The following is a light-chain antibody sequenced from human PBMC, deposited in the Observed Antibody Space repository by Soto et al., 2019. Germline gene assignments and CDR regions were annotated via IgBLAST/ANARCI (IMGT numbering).Light chain of an antibody. J-gene: IGKJ2*01. CDR1: QSISGW. V-gene: IGKV1-5*01. CDR3: QQYNSYIT. Sequence: DIQMTQSPSTPSASVGDRVTITCRASQSISGWLAWYQVKPGEAPKVLIYDASTLQSGVPSRFSGSGSGTEFTLTINSLQAEDFATYYCQQYNSYITFGQGTKLQIK. CDR2: DAS.